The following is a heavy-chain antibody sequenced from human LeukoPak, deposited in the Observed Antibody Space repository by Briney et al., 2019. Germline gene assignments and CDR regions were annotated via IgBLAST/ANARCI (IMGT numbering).Heavy chain of an antibody. J-gene: IGHJ4*02. Sequence: AGGSLRLSCAASGFTFSNYAMSWVRQAPGKGLEWVSVISGSGGATYYADSVKGRFTISRDNSKNTLYLQMNSLRAEDAAVYYCAKDGVATITFDYWGQGTLVTVSS. D-gene: IGHD5-12*01. CDR1: GFTFSNYA. CDR2: ISGSGGAT. V-gene: IGHV3-23*01. CDR3: AKDGVATITFDY.